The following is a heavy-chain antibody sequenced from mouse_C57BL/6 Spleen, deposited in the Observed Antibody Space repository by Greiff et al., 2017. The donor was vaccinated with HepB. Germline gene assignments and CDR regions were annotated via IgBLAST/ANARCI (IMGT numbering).Heavy chain of an antibody. CDR1: GYNFTSYW. CDR3: ARSREYYGSWFAY. CDR2: INPSNGGT. D-gene: IGHD1-1*02. J-gene: IGHJ3*01. Sequence: VQLQQPGPELVKPGASVKLSCKASGYNFTSYWMPWVKQRPGQGLEWIGNINPSNGGTNYHEKFKSKATLTVDNSASTAYMQLSSLTSDDSAVYYCARSREYYGSWFAYWGQGTLVTVSP. V-gene: IGHV1-53*01.